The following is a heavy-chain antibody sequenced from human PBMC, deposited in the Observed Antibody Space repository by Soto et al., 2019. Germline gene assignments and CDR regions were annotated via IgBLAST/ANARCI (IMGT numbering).Heavy chain of an antibody. CDR3: ARSVAAGTVKLLNWFDP. CDR1: GDSISSTYYY. Sequence: SETLSLTCTVSGDSISSTYYYWGWIRQPPGKGLEWIGTIYYSGSTYYNPSLKSRVTISLTTSKNQFFLKVTSVTAADTAVYYCARSVAAGTVKLLNWFDPWGQGTLVTVSS. V-gene: IGHV4-39*01. J-gene: IGHJ5*02. CDR2: IYYSGST. D-gene: IGHD6-13*01.